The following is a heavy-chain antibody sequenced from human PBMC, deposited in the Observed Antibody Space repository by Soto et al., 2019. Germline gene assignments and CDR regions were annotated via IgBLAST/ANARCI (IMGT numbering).Heavy chain of an antibody. Sequence: PSETLSLTCTVSGGSISSYYWSWIRQPPGKGLEWIGYIYYSGSTNYNPSLKSRVTISVDTSKNQFSLKLSSVTAADTAVYYCARHPDYPILYYWGQGTLVTVSS. J-gene: IGHJ4*02. D-gene: IGHD4-17*01. CDR1: GGSISSYY. CDR3: ARHPDYPILYY. CDR2: IYYSGST. V-gene: IGHV4-59*01.